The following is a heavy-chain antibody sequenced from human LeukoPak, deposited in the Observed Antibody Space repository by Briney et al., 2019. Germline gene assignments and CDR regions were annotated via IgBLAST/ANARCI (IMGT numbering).Heavy chain of an antibody. CDR3: ARVEGGYDKYYFDY. J-gene: IGHJ4*02. D-gene: IGHD5-12*01. CDR1: GGSISSSSYY. V-gene: IGHV4-39*07. Sequence: SETLSLTCTVSGGSISSSSYYWGWIRQPPGKGLEWIGNIYYSGSTNYNPSLKSRVTISVDTSKNQFSLKLSSVTAADTAVYYCARVEGGYDKYYFDYWGQGTLVTVSS. CDR2: IYYSGST.